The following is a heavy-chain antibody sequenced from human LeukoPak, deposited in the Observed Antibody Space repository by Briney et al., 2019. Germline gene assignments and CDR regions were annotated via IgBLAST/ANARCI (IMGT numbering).Heavy chain of an antibody. CDR1: GFTFSSYA. J-gene: IGHJ4*02. CDR2: ISGSGGST. D-gene: IGHD3-22*01. V-gene: IGHV3-23*01. CDR3: ATDTGDYYDSSGYYKDY. Sequence: AGGSLRLSCAASGFTFSSYAMNWVRQAPGKGLEWVSTISGSGGSTYYADSVKGRFTISRDNSKNTLYLQMNSLRAEDTAVYYCATDTGDYYDSSGYYKDYWGQGTLVTVSS.